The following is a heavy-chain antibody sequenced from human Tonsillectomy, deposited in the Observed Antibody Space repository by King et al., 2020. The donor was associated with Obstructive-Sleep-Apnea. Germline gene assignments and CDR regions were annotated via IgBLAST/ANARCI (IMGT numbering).Heavy chain of an antibody. CDR3: ARDIAAAGKGLFDY. CDR1: GFTFSNYW. J-gene: IGHJ4*02. Sequence: DVQLVGSGGGLVQPGGSLRLSCAASGFTFSNYWMHWVRQAPGRGLVWVSHINNDGSTTRYADSVKGRFTISRDNAKNTLSLHMNSLRAEDTAVYYCARDIAAAGKGLFDYWGQGTLVTVSS. D-gene: IGHD6-13*01. CDR2: INNDGSTT. V-gene: IGHV3-74*01.